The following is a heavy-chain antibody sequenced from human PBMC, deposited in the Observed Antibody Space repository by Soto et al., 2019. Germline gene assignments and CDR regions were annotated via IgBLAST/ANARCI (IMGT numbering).Heavy chain of an antibody. CDR1: RGTFSSYA. D-gene: IGHD3-10*01. J-gene: IGHJ4*02. Sequence: QVQLVQSGAEVKKPGSSVKVSCKASRGTFSSYAISWVRQAPGQGLEWMGGIITISGTANYAQKVQGRVTITADESTSKAYMELSSLRSEDTAVYYCARERTYYYGSGSYYNTSYFDYWGQGTLVTVSS. V-gene: IGHV1-69*12. CDR3: ARERTYYYGSGSYYNTSYFDY. CDR2: IITISGTA.